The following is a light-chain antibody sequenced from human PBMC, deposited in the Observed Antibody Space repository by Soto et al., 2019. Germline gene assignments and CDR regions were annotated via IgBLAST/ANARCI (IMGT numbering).Light chain of an antibody. V-gene: IGLV2-14*01. J-gene: IGLJ1*01. Sequence: QSVLTQPASVSGSPGQSITISCTGTSSDVGAHNFVSWYQQHPGKAPKLMIYEVSNRPSGVSDRFSGSKSGSTASLTISGLQAEDEADYYCCSYAGSYTYVFGTGTKVTVL. CDR3: CSYAGSYTYV. CDR1: SSDVGAHNF. CDR2: EVS.